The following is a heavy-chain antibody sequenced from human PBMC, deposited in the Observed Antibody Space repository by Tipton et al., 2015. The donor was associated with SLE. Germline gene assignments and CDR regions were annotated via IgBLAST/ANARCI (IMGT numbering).Heavy chain of an antibody. CDR3: AKGRQKNYADHAY. Sequence: TLSLTCAVYGGSFSGYFWSWIRQLPDKGLEWIGEINHSGTTNCNPSLKSRVTISVDTSKNQFSLKLSSVTAADTAVYYCAKGRQKNYADHAYWGQGTLVTVSS. D-gene: IGHD4-17*01. J-gene: IGHJ4*02. V-gene: IGHV4-34*01. CDR1: GGSFSGYF. CDR2: INHSGTT.